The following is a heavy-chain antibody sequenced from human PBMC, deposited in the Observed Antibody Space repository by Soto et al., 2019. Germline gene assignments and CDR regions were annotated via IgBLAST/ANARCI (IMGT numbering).Heavy chain of an antibody. J-gene: IGHJ6*02. Sequence: GESLKISCKGSGYSFTSYWIGWVRQMPGKGLEWMGIIYPGDSDTRYSPSFQGQVTISADKSISTAHLQWSSLKASDTAMYYCARQERDGYNYYYYYGMDVWGQGTTVTVSS. CDR2: IYPGDSDT. V-gene: IGHV5-51*01. CDR1: GYSFTSYW. D-gene: IGHD5-12*01. CDR3: ARQERDGYNYYYYYGMDV.